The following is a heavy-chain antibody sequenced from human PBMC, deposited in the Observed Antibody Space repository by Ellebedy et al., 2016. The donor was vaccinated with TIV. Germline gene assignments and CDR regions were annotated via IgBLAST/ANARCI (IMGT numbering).Heavy chain of an antibody. CDR1: GDSVSRRSYY. CDR3: TYGINSDAFDI. V-gene: IGHV4-61*03. D-gene: IGHD3-10*01. J-gene: IGHJ3*02. Sequence: SETLSLXXTVSGDSVSRRSYYWSWIRQSPGKGLEWLGYIYSSGSTKYNPSLKSRLTISADTSKKHFSLRLNSATAADTAVYYCTYGINSDAFDIWGHGTLVTVSS. CDR2: IYSSGST.